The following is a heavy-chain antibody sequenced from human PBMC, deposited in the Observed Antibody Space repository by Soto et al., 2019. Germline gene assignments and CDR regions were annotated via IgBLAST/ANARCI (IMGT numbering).Heavy chain of an antibody. D-gene: IGHD1-26*01. Sequence: SLRLSCAASGFTFSSYGMSWVRQAPGKGLEWVSSISGSGGSTYYADSVKGRFTISRDNSKNTLYLQMNSLRAEDTAVYYCATASAPGGTYFPLWFWGQGTLVTVSS. CDR2: ISGSGGST. V-gene: IGHV3-23*01. CDR3: ATASAPGGTYFPLWF. CDR1: GFTFSSYG. J-gene: IGHJ4*02.